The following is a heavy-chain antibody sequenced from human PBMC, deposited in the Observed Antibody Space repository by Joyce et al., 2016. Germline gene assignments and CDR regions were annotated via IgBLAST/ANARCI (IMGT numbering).Heavy chain of an antibody. D-gene: IGHD5-12*01. CDR3: ATSSGYDLKFDS. CDR1: GFTFSSYS. J-gene: IGHJ4*02. CDR2: ISSSSSLI. V-gene: IGHV3-48*02. Sequence: EVQLVESGGGLVQPGGSLRLSCVASGFTFSSYSMNWVRQAPGKGLEWVSFISSSSSLIYYADSVKCRFTISRDNAKNSLYLQMNSLRDEDTAVYFCATSSGYDLKFDSWGQGTLVTVSS.